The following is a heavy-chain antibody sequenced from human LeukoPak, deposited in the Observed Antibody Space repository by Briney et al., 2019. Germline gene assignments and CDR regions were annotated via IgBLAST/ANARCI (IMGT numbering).Heavy chain of an antibody. CDR1: GSTFSDYY. CDR3: AREFIPVSIAARGDI. D-gene: IGHD6-6*01. V-gene: IGHV3-11*04. J-gene: IGHJ3*02. Sequence: GGSLRLSCAASGSTFSDYYMSWIRQAPGKGLEWVSYISSSGSTIYYADSVKGRFTIYRDNAKNSLYMQLNSLRAEDTAVYYCAREFIPVSIAARGDIWGQGTMVTVSS. CDR2: ISSSGSTI.